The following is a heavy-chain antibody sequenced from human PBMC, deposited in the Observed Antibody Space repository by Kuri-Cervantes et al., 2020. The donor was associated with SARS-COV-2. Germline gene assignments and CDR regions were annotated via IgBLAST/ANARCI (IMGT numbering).Heavy chain of an antibody. J-gene: IGHJ5*02. Sequence: ESLKISCAASGFTFSSYAMSWIRQPPGKGLEWIGYIYYSGSTNYNPSLKSRVTISVDTSKNQFSLKLSSVTAADTAVYYCARDLYSSGLEYNWFDPWGQGTLVTVSS. V-gene: IGHV4-59*01. D-gene: IGHD6-19*01. CDR1: GFTFSSYA. CDR3: ARDLYSSGLEYNWFDP. CDR2: IYYSGST.